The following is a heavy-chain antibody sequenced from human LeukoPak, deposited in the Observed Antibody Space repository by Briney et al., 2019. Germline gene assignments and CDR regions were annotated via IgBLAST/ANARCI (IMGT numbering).Heavy chain of an antibody. V-gene: IGHV1-8*01. Sequence: ASVKVSCKASGYTFTSYDINWVRQATGQGLEWMGWMNPNSGNTAYAQKFQGRVTISRNTSISTVYMEVSSLRSEDTAVYYCARSLDSPSNWFDPWGQGTLVTVSS. CDR3: ARSLDSPSNWFDP. CDR2: MNPNSGNT. CDR1: GYTFTSYD. J-gene: IGHJ5*02.